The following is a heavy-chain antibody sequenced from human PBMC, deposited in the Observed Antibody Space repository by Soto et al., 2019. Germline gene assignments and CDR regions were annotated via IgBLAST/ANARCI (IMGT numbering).Heavy chain of an antibody. J-gene: IGHJ3*02. CDR2: ILVSDST. CDR1: GFICSSYD. D-gene: IGHD2-8*02. CDR3: AKGTATGGGAFDI. Sequence: GGSLRLSCAASGFICSSYDMSWVRQAPGKAVEWVSTILVSDSTHYDDSVRGRFTISRDRSKNTVYLQKNSLTAGDTAVYYCAKGTATGGGAFDISGQGTMVTVSS. V-gene: IGHV3-23*01.